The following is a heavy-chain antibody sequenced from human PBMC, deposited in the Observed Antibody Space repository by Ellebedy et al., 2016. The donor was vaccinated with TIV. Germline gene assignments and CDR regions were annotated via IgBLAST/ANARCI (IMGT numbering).Heavy chain of an antibody. CDR2: INSDGSST. CDR3: ARVVAAAGRSGVGDY. J-gene: IGHJ4*02. V-gene: IGHV3-74*01. CDR1: GFTFSSYW. D-gene: IGHD6-13*01. Sequence: GESLKISCAASGFTFSSYWMHWVRQAPGKGLVWVSRINSDGSSTTYADSVKGRFTTSRDNAKNTLYLQMNSLRVDDTAVYYCARVVAAAGRSGVGDYWGQGTLVTVSS.